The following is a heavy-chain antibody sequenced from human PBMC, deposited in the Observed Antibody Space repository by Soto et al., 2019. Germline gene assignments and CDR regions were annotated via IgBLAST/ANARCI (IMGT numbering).Heavy chain of an antibody. Sequence: GGSLRLSCAASGFTFSDYDMHWVRQATGKGLEWVSAIDTAGGTYYPGSMKGRFSISRENARNSLYLQMNSLTAGDTAVYYCVREVIGNCNTNSCELDYCGQGTLVTDSS. V-gene: IGHV3-13*01. CDR2: IDTAGGT. CDR3: VREVIGNCNTNSCELDY. J-gene: IGHJ4*02. D-gene: IGHD2-2*01. CDR1: GFTFSDYD.